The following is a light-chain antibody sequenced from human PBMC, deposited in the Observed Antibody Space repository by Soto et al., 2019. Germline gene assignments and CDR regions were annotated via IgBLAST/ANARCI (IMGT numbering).Light chain of an antibody. Sequence: DIQMTQSPSSLSASVGDRVTITCRASQSIASYLNWYQQKPGKAPKLLIYAASSLQSGVPSRFSGSGSGTDFTLTISSLQPEDFATYCCQQSYGTSYTFGQGTKVEIK. V-gene: IGKV1-39*01. J-gene: IGKJ2*01. CDR3: QQSYGTSYT. CDR2: AAS. CDR1: QSIASY.